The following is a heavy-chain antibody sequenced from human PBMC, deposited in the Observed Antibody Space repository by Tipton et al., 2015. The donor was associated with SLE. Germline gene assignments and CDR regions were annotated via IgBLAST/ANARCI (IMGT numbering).Heavy chain of an antibody. V-gene: IGHV4-59*11. CDR1: GGSIRSHY. CDR3: ARGLVNWNYFDY. Sequence: TLSLTCTVSGGSIRSHYWSWIRQPPGKGLEWIGYIYYSGSTNYNPSLKSRVTISVDTSKNQFSLKLSSVTAADTAVYYCARGLVNWNYFDYWGQGTLVTVSS. D-gene: IGHD1-20*01. J-gene: IGHJ4*02. CDR2: IYYSGST.